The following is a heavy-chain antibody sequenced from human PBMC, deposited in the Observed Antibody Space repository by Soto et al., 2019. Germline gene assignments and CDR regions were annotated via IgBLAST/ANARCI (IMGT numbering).Heavy chain of an antibody. CDR2: IYYSGST. D-gene: IGHD5-12*01. CDR3: ARVIDTVATGGNAFDI. V-gene: IGHV4-59*06. CDR1: GGSISSYY. Sequence: SETLSLTCTVSGGSISSYYWSWHRQHPGKGLEWIGYIYYSGSTYYNPSLKSRITISVDTSKYQFSLKLSSVTAADTAVYYCARVIDTVATGGNAFDIWGQGTMVTVSS. J-gene: IGHJ3*02.